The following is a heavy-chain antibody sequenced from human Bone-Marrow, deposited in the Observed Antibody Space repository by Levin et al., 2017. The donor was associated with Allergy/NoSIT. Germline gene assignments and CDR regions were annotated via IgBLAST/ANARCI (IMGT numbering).Heavy chain of an antibody. CDR1: GGSISSSSYY. CDR3: ARVKGVLRYVDWVYLAYGMDG. Sequence: SETLSLTCTVSGGSISSSSYYWGWIRQPPGKGLEWIGSIYYSGSTYYNPSLKSRVTISVDTSKNQFSLKLSSVTAADTAVYYCARVKGVLRYVDWVYLAYGMDGWGQGTTVTVSS. CDR2: IYYSGST. J-gene: IGHJ6*02. V-gene: IGHV4-39*07. D-gene: IGHD3-9*01.